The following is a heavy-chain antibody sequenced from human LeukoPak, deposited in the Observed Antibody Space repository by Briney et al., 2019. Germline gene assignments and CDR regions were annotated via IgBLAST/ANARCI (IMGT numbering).Heavy chain of an antibody. CDR3: AKDGASSSFDY. J-gene: IGHJ4*02. CDR2: ISYDGSNK. V-gene: IGHV3-30*18. Sequence: GRSLRLSCAASGFTFSSYGVHWVRQAPGKGLEWVAVISYDGSNKYYADSVKGRFTISRDNSKNTLYLQMNSLRAEDTAVYYCAKDGASSSFDYWGQGTLVTVSS. CDR1: GFTFSSYG. D-gene: IGHD6-13*01.